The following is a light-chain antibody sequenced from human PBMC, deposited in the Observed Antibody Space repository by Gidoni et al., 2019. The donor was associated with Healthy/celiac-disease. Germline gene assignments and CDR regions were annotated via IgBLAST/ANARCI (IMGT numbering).Light chain of an antibody. V-gene: IGKV4-1*01. CDR2: WAS. J-gene: IGKJ3*01. CDR1: QSVLYSSNNKNY. Sequence: DIVMTQSPDSLAVSLGERATINCKSSQSVLYSSNNKNYLAWYQQKPGQPPKLLIYWASTRESGVPDRFSGSGSGTDFTLTSSSLQAEDVAVYYCQQYYSTPLFTFXPXTKVDIK. CDR3: QQYYSTPLFT.